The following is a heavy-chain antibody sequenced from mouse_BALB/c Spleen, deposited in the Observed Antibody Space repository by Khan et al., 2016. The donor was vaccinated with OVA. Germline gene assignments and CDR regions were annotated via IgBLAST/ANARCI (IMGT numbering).Heavy chain of an antibody. D-gene: IGHD2-10*01. V-gene: IGHV2-6-1*01. CDR1: GFSLTNYG. Sequence: VELVESGPGLVAPSQSLSITCTISGFSLTNYGVHWVRQPPGKGLEWLVVIWSDGSTTYNSALNSRLTITKDNSKSQVFLESNRLQTDDTAMYFCARQPYYHYNIMDYWGQGTSVTVSS. J-gene: IGHJ4*01. CDR2: IWSDGST. CDR3: ARQPYYHYNIMDY.